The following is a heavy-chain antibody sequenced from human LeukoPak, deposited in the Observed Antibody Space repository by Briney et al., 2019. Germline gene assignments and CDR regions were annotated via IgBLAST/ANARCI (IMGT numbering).Heavy chain of an antibody. J-gene: IGHJ3*02. CDR1: GGSVSSDSAA. Sequence: SQTLSLTCAISGGSVSSDSAAWNWIRQSPLRGLEWLGRTYYKSKWLNDYSPSMRSRITINADTSKNHFSLQLESVTPEDTAVYYCVRDAGYGLDAFDIWGRGTKVTVSS. D-gene: IGHD5-12*01. V-gene: IGHV6-1*01. CDR2: TYYKSKWLN. CDR3: VRDAGYGLDAFDI.